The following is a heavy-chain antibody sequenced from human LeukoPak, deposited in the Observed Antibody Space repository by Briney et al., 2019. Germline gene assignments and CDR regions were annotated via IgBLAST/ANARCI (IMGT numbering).Heavy chain of an antibody. CDR3: ARDAHYDFWSGYYSTWPLGY. V-gene: IGHV3-21*01. Sequence: GGSLRLSCAASGFTFSSYSMNWVRQAPGKGLKWVSSISSSSSYIYYADSVKGRFTISRDNAKNSLYLQMDSLRAEDTAVYYCARDAHYDFWSGYYSTWPLGYWGQGTLVTVSS. CDR2: ISSSSSYI. J-gene: IGHJ4*02. CDR1: GFTFSSYS. D-gene: IGHD3-3*01.